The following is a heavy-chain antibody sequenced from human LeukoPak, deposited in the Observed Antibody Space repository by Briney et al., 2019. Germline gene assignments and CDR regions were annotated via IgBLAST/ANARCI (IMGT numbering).Heavy chain of an antibody. CDR2: IIPILGIA. CDR3: ASPRYYDILTGGAFDI. J-gene: IGHJ3*02. Sequence: GASVKVSCKASGYTFTSYGISWVRQAPGQGLEWMGRIIPILGIANYAQKFQGRVTITADKSTSTAYMELSSLRSEDTAVYYCASPRYYDILTGGAFDIWGQGTMVTVSS. CDR1: GYTFTSYG. D-gene: IGHD3-9*01. V-gene: IGHV1-69*04.